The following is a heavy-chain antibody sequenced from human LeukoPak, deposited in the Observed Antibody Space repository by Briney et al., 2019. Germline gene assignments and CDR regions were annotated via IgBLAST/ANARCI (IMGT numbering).Heavy chain of an antibody. V-gene: IGHV4-34*01. CDR3: ARTTTTYYDFWSGYPPWDYFDY. CDR1: GGSFSGYY. Sequence: NPSETLSLTCAVYGGSFSGYYWSRIRQPPGKGLEWIGEINHSGSTNYNPSLKSRVTISVDTSKNQFSLKLSSVTAADTAVYYCARTTTTYYDFWSGYPPWDYFDYWGQGTLVTVSS. CDR2: INHSGST. D-gene: IGHD3-3*01. J-gene: IGHJ4*02.